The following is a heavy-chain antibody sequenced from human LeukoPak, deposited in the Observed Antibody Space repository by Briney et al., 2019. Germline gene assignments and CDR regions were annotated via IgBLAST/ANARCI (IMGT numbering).Heavy chain of an antibody. CDR1: GYSISSGYY. J-gene: IGHJ6*03. Sequence: SETLSLTCTVSGYSISSGYYWGWIRQPPGKGLEWIGNIFHSGSTYYNPSLKSRVTISLDTSKNQFSLKLSSVTAADTAVYYCARVGRTFYYYMDVWGKGTTVTVSS. CDR3: ARVGRTFYYYMDV. D-gene: IGHD1-14*01. CDR2: IFHSGST. V-gene: IGHV4-38-2*02.